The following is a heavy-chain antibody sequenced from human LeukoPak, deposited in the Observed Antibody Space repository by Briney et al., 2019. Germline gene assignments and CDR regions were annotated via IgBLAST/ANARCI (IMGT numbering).Heavy chain of an antibody. J-gene: IGHJ5*02. V-gene: IGHV1-69*04. D-gene: IGHD2-2*01. CDR2: IIPILGIA. Sequence: SVKVSCKVSGYTLTELSMHWVRQAPGKGLEWMGRIIPILGIANYAQKFQGRVTITADKSTSTAYMELSSLRSEDTAVYYCARDRRHCSSTSCYVPWWFDPWGQGTLVTVSS. CDR3: ARDRRHCSSTSCYVPWWFDP. CDR1: GYTLTELS.